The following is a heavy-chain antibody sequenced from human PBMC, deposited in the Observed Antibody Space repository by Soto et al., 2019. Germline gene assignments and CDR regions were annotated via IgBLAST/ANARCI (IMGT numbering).Heavy chain of an antibody. J-gene: IGHJ6*02. V-gene: IGHV3-30-3*01. Sequence: GGSLRLSCAASGFTFSSYWMSWVRQAPGKGLEWVAVISYDGSNKYYADSVKGRFTISRDNSKNTLYLQMNSLRAEDTAVYYCARDHYGYYGSGSYYNLMRYYYYYGMDVWGQGTTVTVSS. CDR3: ARDHYGYYGSGSYYNLMRYYYYYGMDV. D-gene: IGHD3-10*01. CDR1: GFTFSSYW. CDR2: ISYDGSNK.